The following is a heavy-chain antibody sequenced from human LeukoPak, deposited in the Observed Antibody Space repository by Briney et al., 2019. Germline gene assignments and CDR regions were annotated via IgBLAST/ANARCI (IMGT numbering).Heavy chain of an antibody. Sequence: GGSLRLSCAASGFSFKNVWMSWVRQAPGKGLEWVGRIKSKTHGGTTDYAAAVKGRFTISRDDSKSTLYLQMNSLKTEDTALYYCTTWNYDILTGYSIWGQGTLVTVSS. CDR1: GFSFKNVW. D-gene: IGHD3-9*01. CDR3: TTWNYDILTGYSI. J-gene: IGHJ4*02. V-gene: IGHV3-15*01. CDR2: IKSKTHGGTT.